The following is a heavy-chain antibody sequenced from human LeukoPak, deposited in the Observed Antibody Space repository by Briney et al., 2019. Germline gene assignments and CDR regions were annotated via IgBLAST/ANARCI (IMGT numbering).Heavy chain of an antibody. D-gene: IGHD6-13*01. Sequence: SETLSLTCAVYGGSFSGYYWSWIRQPPGKGLEWIGEINHSGSTNYNPSLKSRVTISVDKSKNQFSLKLSSVTAADTAVYYCARVRMYSSSWYLDYWGQGTLVTVSS. CDR1: GGSFSGYY. V-gene: IGHV4-34*01. CDR2: INHSGST. CDR3: ARVRMYSSSWYLDY. J-gene: IGHJ4*02.